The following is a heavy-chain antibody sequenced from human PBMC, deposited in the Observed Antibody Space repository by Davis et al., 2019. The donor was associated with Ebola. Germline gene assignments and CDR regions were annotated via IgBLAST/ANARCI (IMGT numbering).Heavy chain of an antibody. CDR2: ISGSATST. CDR3: ARTRGSGYLAFDI. V-gene: IGHV3-48*03. J-gene: IGHJ3*02. CDR1: GFTFYRYE. Sequence: GGSLRLSCAASGFTFYRYEMNWVRQAPGKGLEWVSYISGSATSTFYADSVKGRFTISRDNARDSLYLQMDSLKASDTAMYYCARTRGSGYLAFDIWGQGTMVTVSS. D-gene: IGHD5-18*01.